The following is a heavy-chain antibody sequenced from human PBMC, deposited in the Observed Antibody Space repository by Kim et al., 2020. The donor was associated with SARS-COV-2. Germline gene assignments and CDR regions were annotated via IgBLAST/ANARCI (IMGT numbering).Heavy chain of an antibody. CDR2: IYYSGST. CDR3: ARDGRLSIWDTASRYYFDY. D-gene: IGHD5-18*01. Sequence: SETLSLTCTVSGGSISSSSYYWGWIRQPPGKGLEWIGSIYYSGSTYYNPSLKSRVTISVDTSKNQFSLKLSSVTAADTAVYYCARDGRLSIWDTASRYYFDYWGQGTLVTVSS. J-gene: IGHJ4*02. CDR1: GGSISSSSYY. V-gene: IGHV4-39*07.